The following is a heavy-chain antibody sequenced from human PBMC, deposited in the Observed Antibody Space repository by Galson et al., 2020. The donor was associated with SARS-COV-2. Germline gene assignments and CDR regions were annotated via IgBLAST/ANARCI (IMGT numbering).Heavy chain of an antibody. V-gene: IGHV3-30*04. D-gene: IGHD1-26*01. Sequence: GGSLRLSCAASGFTFSSYAMHWVRQAPGKGLEWVAVISYDGSNKYYADSVNGRFTISRDNSKNTLYLQMNSLRAEDTAVYYCARAHSGSYWGRFDCGGQGTLVTVSS. CDR3: ARAHSGSYWGRFDC. CDR2: ISYDGSNK. J-gene: IGHJ4*02. CDR1: GFTFSSYA.